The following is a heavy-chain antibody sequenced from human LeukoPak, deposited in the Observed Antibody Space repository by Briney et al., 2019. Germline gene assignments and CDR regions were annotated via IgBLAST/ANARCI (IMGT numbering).Heavy chain of an antibody. V-gene: IGHV3-30*18. CDR1: GFTFSSYG. D-gene: IGHD3-9*01. CDR3: AKVTYYDILTGYYFDY. J-gene: IGHJ4*02. Sequence: GRSLRLSCAASGFTFSSYGMHWVRQAPGKGLEWVAVISYDGSNKYYADSVKGRFTISRDNSKNTLYLQMNSLRAEDTAVYYCAKVTYYDILTGYYFDYWGQGTLVTVSS. CDR2: ISYDGSNK.